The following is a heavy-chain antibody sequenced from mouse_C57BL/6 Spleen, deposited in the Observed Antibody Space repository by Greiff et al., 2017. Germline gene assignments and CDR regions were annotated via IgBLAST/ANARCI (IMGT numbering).Heavy chain of an antibody. V-gene: IGHV1-64*01. Sequence: VQLQQPGAELVKPGASVKLSCKASGYTFTSYWMHWVKQRPGQGLEWIGMIHPNSGSTNYNEKFKSKATLTVDKSSSTAYMQLSSLTSEDSAVYYCARPLLRHAMDYWGQGTSVTVSS. D-gene: IGHD1-2*01. CDR1: GYTFTSYW. J-gene: IGHJ4*01. CDR3: ARPLLRHAMDY. CDR2: IHPNSGST.